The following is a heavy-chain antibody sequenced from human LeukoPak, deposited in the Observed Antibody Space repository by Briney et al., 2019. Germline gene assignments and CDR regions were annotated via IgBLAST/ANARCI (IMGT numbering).Heavy chain of an antibody. CDR1: GFTFSSYA. J-gene: IGHJ3*02. CDR3: ATHCSSTSCKGAFDI. CDR2: ISYDGSNK. Sequence: TGGSLRLSCAASGFTFSSYARHWVRQAPGKGLEGVAVISYDGSNKYYTYSVKGRFTISRDNSKNTLYLQMNSLRAEDTAVYYCATHCSSTSCKGAFDIWGQGTMVTASS. V-gene: IGHV3-30*04. D-gene: IGHD2-2*01.